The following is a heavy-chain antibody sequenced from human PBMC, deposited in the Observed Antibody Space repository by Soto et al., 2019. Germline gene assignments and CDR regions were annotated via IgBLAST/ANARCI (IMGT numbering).Heavy chain of an antibody. J-gene: IGHJ3*01. CDR1: GFTFGSYR. Sequence: GGSLGLSCEASGFTFGSYRRTWVRQAPGKGLEWVSSISGTDGTTYYADSVKGRFSISRDNSKNTLYLQMNSLSVNDTALYYCAKPKLGIRAFDLWGQGTMVTVSS. CDR3: AKPKLGIRAFDL. CDR2: ISGTDGTT. D-gene: IGHD7-27*01. V-gene: IGHV3-23*01.